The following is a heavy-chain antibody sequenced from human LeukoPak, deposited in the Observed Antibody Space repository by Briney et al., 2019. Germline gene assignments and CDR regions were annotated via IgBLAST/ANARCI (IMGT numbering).Heavy chain of an antibody. V-gene: IGHV3-7*01. CDR1: GFTFSSVDYW. CDR3: AKKRAAFDI. CDR2: IKYDGSQK. Sequence: GGSLRLSCAASGFTFSSVDYWMTWVRQAPGKGLEWVANIKYDGSQKYYVDSVKDRLTISRDNAKNSLYLQMNSLRAEDTAVYYCAKKRAAFDIWGQGTMVTVSS. J-gene: IGHJ3*02.